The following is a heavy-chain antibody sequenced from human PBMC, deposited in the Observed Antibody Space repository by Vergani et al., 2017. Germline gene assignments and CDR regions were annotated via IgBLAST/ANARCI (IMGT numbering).Heavy chain of an antibody. V-gene: IGHV3-30-3*01. CDR1: GFTFSDYA. J-gene: IGHJ3*02. CDR2: ISYDGSNK. D-gene: IGHD3-22*01. Sequence: QVQLVESGGGVVQPGRSLRLSCAASGFTFSDYAMHWVRQAPGKGLEWVAVISYDGSNKYYADSVKGRFTISRDNSKDTLYLQMNSLRAEDTAVYYCARDLRSTYESSALDAFDIWGQGTMVTVSS. CDR3: ARDLRSTYESSALDAFDI.